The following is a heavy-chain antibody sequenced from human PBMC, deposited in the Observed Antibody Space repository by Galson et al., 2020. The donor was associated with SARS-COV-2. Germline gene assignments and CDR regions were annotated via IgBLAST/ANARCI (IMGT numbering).Heavy chain of an antibody. D-gene: IGHD3-3*01. CDR2: IKQDGSEK. V-gene: IGHV3-7*02. CDR3: ARWLRRVVIITTYYFDY. Sequence: GESLKISCAASGFTFSSYWMSWVRQAPGKGLEWVANIKQDGSEKYYVDSVKGRFTISRDNAKNSLYLQMNSLRAEDTAVYYCARWLRRVVIITTYYFDYWGQGTLVTVSS. CDR1: GFTFSSYW. J-gene: IGHJ4*02.